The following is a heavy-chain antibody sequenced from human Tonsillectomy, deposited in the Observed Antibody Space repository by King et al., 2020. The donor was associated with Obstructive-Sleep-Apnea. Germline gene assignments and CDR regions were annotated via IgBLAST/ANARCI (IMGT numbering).Heavy chain of an antibody. CDR3: AREGIAAAGSTAHFQH. CDR1: GYTFTSYY. CDR2: INPSGVST. D-gene: IGHD6-13*01. Sequence: VQLVESGAEVKKPGASVKVSCKASGYTFTSYYMHWVRQAPGQGLEWMGIINPSGVSTSYAQKFQGRVTMTRDTSTSTVYMELSSLRSEDTAVYYCAREGIAAAGSTAHFQHWGQGTLVTVSS. V-gene: IGHV1-46*01. J-gene: IGHJ1*01.